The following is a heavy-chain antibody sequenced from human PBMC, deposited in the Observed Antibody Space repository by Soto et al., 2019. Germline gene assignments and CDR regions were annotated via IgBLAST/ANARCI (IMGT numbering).Heavy chain of an antibody. Sequence: EVQLVESGGGLVQPGGSLRLSCAASGFTFSSYAMHWVRQARGRGLEYVSAISSNGGSTYYANSVKARFTISRDNSMNTLYLQMGSLRAEDMAVYYCARALGYAFDIWGQGTMVTVSS. J-gene: IGHJ3*02. CDR3: ARALGYAFDI. D-gene: IGHD7-27*01. CDR2: ISSNGGST. CDR1: GFTFSSYA. V-gene: IGHV3-64*01.